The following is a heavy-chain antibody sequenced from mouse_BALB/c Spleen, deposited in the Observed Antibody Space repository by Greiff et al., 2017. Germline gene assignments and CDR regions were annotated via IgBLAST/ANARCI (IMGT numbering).Heavy chain of an antibody. J-gene: IGHJ4*01. D-gene: IGHD2-3*01. CDR2: ISTYYGDA. Sequence: VQLQQSGAELVRPGVSVKISCKGSGYTFTDYAMHWVKQSHAKSLEWIGVISTYYGDASYNQKFKGKATMTVDKSSSTAYMELARLTSEDSAIYYCARGDGYYPYAMDYWGQGTSVTVSS. V-gene: IGHV1S137*01. CDR1: GYTFTDYA. CDR3: ARGDGYYPYAMDY.